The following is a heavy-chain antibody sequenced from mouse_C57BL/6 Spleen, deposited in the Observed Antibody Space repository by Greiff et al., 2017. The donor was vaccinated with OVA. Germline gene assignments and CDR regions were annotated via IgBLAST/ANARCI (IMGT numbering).Heavy chain of an antibody. D-gene: IGHD2-12*01. J-gene: IGHJ4*01. V-gene: IGHV2-6*03. Sequence: VKVVESGPGLVAPSQSLSITCTVSGFSLTSYGVHWVRQPPGKGLEWLVVIWSDGSTTYNSALKSRLSISKDNSKSQVFLKMNSLQTDDTAMYYCARLREGPYAMDYWGQGTSVTVSS. CDR2: IWSDGST. CDR3: ARLREGPYAMDY. CDR1: GFSLTSYG.